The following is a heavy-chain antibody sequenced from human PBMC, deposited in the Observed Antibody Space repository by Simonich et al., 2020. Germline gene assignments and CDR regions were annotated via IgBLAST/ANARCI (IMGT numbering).Heavy chain of an antibody. J-gene: IGHJ3*02. Sequence: QVQLVQSGAEVKKPGASVKVSCKASGYTFTGYYMHWVRQAPGQGLEEMGWINPNIESTNYARKFQGRVTMTRDTAISTAYMELSRLRSDDTAVYYCARVSGGTAMVTSTFDIWGQGTMVTVSS. CDR3: ARVSGGTAMVTSTFDI. V-gene: IGHV1-2*02. D-gene: IGHD5-18*01. CDR2: INPNIEST. CDR1: GYTFTGYY.